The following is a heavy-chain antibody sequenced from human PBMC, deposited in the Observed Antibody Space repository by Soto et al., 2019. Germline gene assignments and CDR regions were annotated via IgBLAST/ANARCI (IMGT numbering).Heavy chain of an antibody. D-gene: IGHD2-2*02. CDR1: GFIFENFG. CDR2: ISGSGFKK. J-gene: IGHJ4*02. Sequence: GGSLILSCAASGFIFENFGMSWVRQAPGKGLEWISSISGSGFKKYYADSVKGRFTISRDNAKNTLYLQMNSLRAEDTAVYYCARGGVGRYCSSTSCYTWVFDYWGQGTLVTVSS. V-gene: IGHV3-23*01. CDR3: ARGGVGRYCSSTSCYTWVFDY.